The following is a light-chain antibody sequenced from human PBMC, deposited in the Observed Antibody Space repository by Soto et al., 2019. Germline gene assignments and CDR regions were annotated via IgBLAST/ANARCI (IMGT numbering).Light chain of an antibody. CDR2: TSS. CDR1: QSIGRN. CDR3: QQSYSTPPT. V-gene: IGKV1-39*01. J-gene: IGKJ1*01. Sequence: DIQMTQSPASLSASVGDRVTISCRASQSIGRNVNWVQEKPRKAPTPLIFTSSILQSGVPLRFSGSGFGTDFILTISSLQPEDFATYHRQQSYSTPPTFGQGTKV.